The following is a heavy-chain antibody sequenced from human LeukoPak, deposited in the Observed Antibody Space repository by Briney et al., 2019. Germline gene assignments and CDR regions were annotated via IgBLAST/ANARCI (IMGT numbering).Heavy chain of an antibody. D-gene: IGHD1-1*01. Sequence: GGSLRLSCAASGFTFSSYSMNWVRQAPGKGLEWVSSISSRSSYIYYADSVKGRFTISRDNAKNSLYLQMNSLRAEDTAVYYCASPRTGAFDIWGQGTMVTVS. V-gene: IGHV3-21*01. J-gene: IGHJ3*02. CDR3: ASPRTGAFDI. CDR2: ISSRSSYI. CDR1: GFTFSSYS.